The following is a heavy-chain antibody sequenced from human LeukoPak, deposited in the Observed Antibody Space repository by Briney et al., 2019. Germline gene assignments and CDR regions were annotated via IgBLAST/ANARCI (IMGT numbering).Heavy chain of an antibody. CDR1: GFTFSSYA. V-gene: IGHV3-30-3*01. CDR3: ARDPREDIVVVPTAPTLDY. J-gene: IGHJ4*02. CDR2: ISYDGSNK. Sequence: PGRSLRLSCAASGFTFSSYAMHWVRQAPGKGLEWVAVISYDGSNKYYADSVKGRFTISRDNSKNTLYLQMNSLRAEDTAVYYCARDPREDIVVVPTAPTLDYWGQGTLVTVSS. D-gene: IGHD2-2*01.